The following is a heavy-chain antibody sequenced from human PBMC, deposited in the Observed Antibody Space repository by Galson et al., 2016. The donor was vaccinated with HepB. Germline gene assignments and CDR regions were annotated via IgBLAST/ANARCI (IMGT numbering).Heavy chain of an antibody. CDR1: DGSISSINW. V-gene: IGHV4-4*02. J-gene: IGHJ4*02. CDR3: ARLGEGAGGRYYEDH. D-gene: IGHD1-26*01. Sequence: SETLSLTCAVSDGSISSINWWSWVRQPPGKGLEWIGEIHHSGSTKYNPSLKSRVTISVDKSKNQFSLKLSSVTAADTAGYYRARLGEGAGGRYYEDHWGQGTLVTVSS. CDR2: IHHSGST.